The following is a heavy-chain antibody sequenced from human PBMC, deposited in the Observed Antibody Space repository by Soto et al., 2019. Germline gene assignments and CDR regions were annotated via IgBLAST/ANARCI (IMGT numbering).Heavy chain of an antibody. Sequence: SETLSVTCTVSGGSISSYYWSWSRQPPGKGLEWIGYIYYSGSTNYNPSLKSRVTISVDTSKNQFSLKLSSVTAADTAVYYCARRPWNDISLDYYYYMDVWGKGTTVTVSS. J-gene: IGHJ6*03. CDR1: GGSISSYY. CDR2: IYYSGST. CDR3: ARRPWNDISLDYYYYMDV. V-gene: IGHV4-59*01. D-gene: IGHD3-9*01.